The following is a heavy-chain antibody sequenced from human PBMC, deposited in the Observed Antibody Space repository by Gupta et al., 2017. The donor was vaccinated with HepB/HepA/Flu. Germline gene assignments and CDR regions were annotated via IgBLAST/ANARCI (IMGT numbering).Heavy chain of an antibody. Sequence: EVQLMESGGRVIRPGGSLRLSCAASGFTFGDHGMSWVRHAPGKGLEWVTGITYNGGSTAYSDSVKGRFTISRDNAENSLYLQMDSLRAEDTALYFCARGYNDIKAFYYGMDVWGQGTTVTVSS. CDR3: ARGYNDIKAFYYGMDV. D-gene: IGHD3-10*01. J-gene: IGHJ6*02. CDR1: GFTFGDHG. CDR2: ITYNGGST. V-gene: IGHV3-20*04.